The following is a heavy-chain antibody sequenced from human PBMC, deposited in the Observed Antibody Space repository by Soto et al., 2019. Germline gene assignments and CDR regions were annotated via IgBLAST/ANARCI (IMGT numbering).Heavy chain of an antibody. J-gene: IGHJ4*02. CDR3: ARARLGVSYYFDY. Sequence: SETLSLTCAVYGGSFSGYYWSWIRQPPGKGLEWIGEINHSGSTNYNPSLKSRVTISVNTSKNQFSLKLSSVTAADTAVYYCARARLGVSYYFDYWGQGTLVTVSS. CDR2: INHSGST. D-gene: IGHD3-16*01. CDR1: GGSFSGYY. V-gene: IGHV4-34*01.